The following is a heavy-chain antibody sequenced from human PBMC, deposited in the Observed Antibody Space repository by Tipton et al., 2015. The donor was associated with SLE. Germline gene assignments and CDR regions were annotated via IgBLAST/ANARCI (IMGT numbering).Heavy chain of an antibody. CDR3: ARDAYGDSTVLLDY. CDR2: VTNSGGTT. CDR1: GFTFSNYW. D-gene: IGHD4-17*01. Sequence: SLRLSCAASGFTFSNYWMTWVRQAPGKGLEWVSGVTNSGGTTWYADSVKGRFTISRDNSKNTLYLQMNNLRPEDTAVYYCARDAYGDSTVLLDYWGQGTLVTVSS. J-gene: IGHJ4*02. V-gene: IGHV3-23*01.